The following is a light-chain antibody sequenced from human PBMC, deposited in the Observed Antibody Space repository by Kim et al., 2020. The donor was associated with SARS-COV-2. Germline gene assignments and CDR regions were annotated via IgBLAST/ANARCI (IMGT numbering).Light chain of an antibody. CDR3: QQYGNSIFT. V-gene: IGKV3-20*01. J-gene: IGKJ3*01. CDR2: GAS. Sequence: SPGERATLSCRASQSLGSSYLAWYQQKPGQAPRLLIYGASNRATGIPDRFSGSGSGTDFTLTISRLEPEDFAVYYCQQYGNSIFTFGPGTKVDIK. CDR1: QSLGSSY.